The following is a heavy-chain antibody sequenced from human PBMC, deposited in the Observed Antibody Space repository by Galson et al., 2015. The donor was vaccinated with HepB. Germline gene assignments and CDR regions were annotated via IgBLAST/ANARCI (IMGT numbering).Heavy chain of an antibody. CDR3: ARAGTMVRGVSEYYYYGMDV. CDR2: IYPGDSDT. J-gene: IGHJ6*02. Sequence: QSGAEVKKPGESLKISCKGSGYSFTSYWIGWVRQMPGKGLEWMGIIYPGDSDTRYSPSFQGQVTISADKSISTAYLQWSSLKASDTAMYYCARAGTMVRGVSEYYYYGMDVWGQGTTVTVSS. V-gene: IGHV5-51*03. D-gene: IGHD3-10*01. CDR1: GYSFTSYW.